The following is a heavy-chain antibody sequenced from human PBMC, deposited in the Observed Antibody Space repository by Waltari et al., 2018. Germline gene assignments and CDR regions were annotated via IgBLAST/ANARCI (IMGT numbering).Heavy chain of an antibody. V-gene: IGHV3-23*01. J-gene: IGHJ1*01. D-gene: IGHD2-2*01. Sequence: EVQLLESGGGLEQPGGSLSLSGAASGFAFDNFYMTWVRQAPGRGLEWVSAISDSGATTYYADSVKGRFTISRDNYKKMLYLQMSSLRVDDTAVYYCATYGQSPRNDQWGQGTQLTVSS. CDR3: ATYGQSPRNDQ. CDR1: GFAFDNFY. CDR2: ISDSGATT.